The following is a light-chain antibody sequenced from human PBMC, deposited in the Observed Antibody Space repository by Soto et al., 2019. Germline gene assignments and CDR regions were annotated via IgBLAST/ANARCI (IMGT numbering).Light chain of an antibody. V-gene: IGKV3-15*01. Sequence: EIVMTQSPATLSVSPGERATLSCRASQSLGTDLAWYQQKPGQGPRLLIYGASTRFSGVPARFSGSGSGTDFTLTIDSLQSEDFAIYYCQQYVNWPPRHTFGQGTKLEF. J-gene: IGKJ2*01. CDR2: GAS. CDR3: QQYVNWPPRHT. CDR1: QSLGTD.